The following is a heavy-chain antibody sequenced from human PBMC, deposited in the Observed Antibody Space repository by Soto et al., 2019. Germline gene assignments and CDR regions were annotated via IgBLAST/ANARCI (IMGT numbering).Heavy chain of an antibody. J-gene: IGHJ4*02. CDR1: GFSFAGYA. Sequence: EVQLSESGGGLVQPGGSLRLSCAASGFSFAGYALTWVRLAPGKGLEWVASISGGGGGTYYADSVKGRFPISRDNSNRMVYLQMGSLKAGDTAVYYCAKTETFNGYYNAFDYWGQGTRVTVSS. CDR2: ISGGGGGT. D-gene: IGHD3-9*01. CDR3: AKTETFNGYYNAFDY. V-gene: IGHV3-23*01.